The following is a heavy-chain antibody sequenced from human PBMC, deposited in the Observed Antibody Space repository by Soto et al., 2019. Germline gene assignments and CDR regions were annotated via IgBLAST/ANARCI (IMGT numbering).Heavy chain of an antibody. CDR2: INPNSGNT. CDR3: ARGGVGATYFDP. CDR1: GYTFTNYD. Sequence: QVQLVQSGAEVKKPGASVKVSCKASGYTFTNYDINWVRQATGQGLEWMGWINPNSGNTGYAQKFQGRVTMTRNTSISTAYMELNSLRSEDTAVFYCARGGVGATYFDPWGQGSLVTVSS. D-gene: IGHD1-26*01. V-gene: IGHV1-8*01. J-gene: IGHJ4*02.